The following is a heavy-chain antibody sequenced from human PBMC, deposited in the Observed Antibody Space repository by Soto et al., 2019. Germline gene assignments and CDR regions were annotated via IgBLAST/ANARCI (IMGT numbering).Heavy chain of an antibody. Sequence: SGTPSLTRTVSGGSIRGYYWGWVPQPPGEGLEWIGYIYYSGSTNYNPSLKSRVTISIDTSKNQFSLKLSSVTAADTAVYYCARTYYDFWSGYWRWFDPWGQGTLVTVSS. CDR3: ARTYYDFWSGYWRWFDP. V-gene: IGHV4-59*01. CDR2: IYYSGST. CDR1: GGSIRGYY. D-gene: IGHD3-3*01. J-gene: IGHJ5*02.